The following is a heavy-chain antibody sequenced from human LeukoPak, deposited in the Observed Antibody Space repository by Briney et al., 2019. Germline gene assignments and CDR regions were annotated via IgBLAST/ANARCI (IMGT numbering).Heavy chain of an antibody. CDR1: GFTVSSNY. CDR3: ARDPRKATMVRGPFDY. D-gene: IGHD3-10*01. CDR2: IKQDGSEK. Sequence: GGSLRLSCAASGFTVSSNYMSWVRQAPGKGLEWVANIKQDGSEKYCVDSVKGRFTISRDNAKNSLYLQMNSLRAEDTAVYYCARDPRKATMVRGPFDYWGQGTLVTVSS. J-gene: IGHJ4*02. V-gene: IGHV3-7*01.